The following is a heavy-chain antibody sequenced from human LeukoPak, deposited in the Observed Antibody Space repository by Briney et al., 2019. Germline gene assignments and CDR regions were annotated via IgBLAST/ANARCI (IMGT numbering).Heavy chain of an antibody. V-gene: IGHV3-48*01. CDR1: GFTFSSYS. Sequence: GGSLRLSCAASGFTFSSYSMNWVRQAPGKGLEWVSYISSSSSTIYYADSGKGRFTISRDNAKNSLYLQMNSLRAEDTAVYYCARVVVVPAAIFSDYWGQGTLVTVSS. D-gene: IGHD2-2*01. CDR2: ISSSSSTI. CDR3: ARVVVVPAAIFSDY. J-gene: IGHJ4*02.